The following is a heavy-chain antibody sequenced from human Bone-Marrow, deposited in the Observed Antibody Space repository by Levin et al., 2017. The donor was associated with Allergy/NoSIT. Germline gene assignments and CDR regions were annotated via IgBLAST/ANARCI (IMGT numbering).Heavy chain of an antibody. CDR2: ISYDGSNK. J-gene: IGHJ3*02. D-gene: IGHD6-19*01. CDR3: ARPLGWYQDAFDI. V-gene: IGHV3-30-3*01. Sequence: GGSLRLSCAASGFTFSSYAMHWVRQAPGKGLEWVAVISYDGSNKYYADSVKGRFTISRDNSKNTLYLQMNSLRAEDTAVYYCARPLGWYQDAFDIWGQGTMVTVSS. CDR1: GFTFSSYA.